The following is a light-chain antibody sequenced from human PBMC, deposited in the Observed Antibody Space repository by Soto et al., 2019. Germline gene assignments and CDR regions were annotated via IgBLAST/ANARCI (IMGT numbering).Light chain of an antibody. J-gene: IGLJ3*02. CDR1: SSNIGNNY. Sequence: QSVLTQPPSVSAAPGQKVTISCSGSSSNIGNNYVSWYQQLPGTAPKLLIYDNNKRPSGIPDRFSGSKSGKSATLGITGLQTGYEADYYCGTWDSSLSAWVFGGGTKLTVL. V-gene: IGLV1-51*01. CDR2: DNN. CDR3: GTWDSSLSAWV.